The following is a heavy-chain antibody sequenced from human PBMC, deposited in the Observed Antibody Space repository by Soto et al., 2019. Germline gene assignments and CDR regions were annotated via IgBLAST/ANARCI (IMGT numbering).Heavy chain of an antibody. J-gene: IGHJ5*02. Sequence: QVQVVESGGGVVQPGRSLRLSCAASGFTFRSYGMHWVRQAPGKGLEWVAVIWYDGSNKYYEDSVKGRFTISRDNSKNTVYLQRNSLRADDTAVYYCAKGGGSNGDYVGHWGQGTLVTVSS. V-gene: IGHV3-33*03. CDR3: AKGGGSNGDYVGH. D-gene: IGHD4-17*01. CDR2: IWYDGSNK. CDR1: GFTFRSYG.